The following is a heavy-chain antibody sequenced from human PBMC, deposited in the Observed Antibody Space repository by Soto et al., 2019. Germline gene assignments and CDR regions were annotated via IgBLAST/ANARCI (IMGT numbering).Heavy chain of an antibody. CDR1: GFTFSSYA. V-gene: IGHV3-23*01. CDR2: ISGSGGST. D-gene: IGHD5-12*01. CDR3: AKEVDIVATITSELDY. J-gene: IGHJ4*02. Sequence: GGSLRLSCAASGFTFSSYAMSWVRQAPGKGLEWVSAISGSGGSTYYADSVKGRFTISRDNSKNTLYLQMNSPRAEDTAVYYCAKEVDIVATITSELDYWGQGTLVTVSS.